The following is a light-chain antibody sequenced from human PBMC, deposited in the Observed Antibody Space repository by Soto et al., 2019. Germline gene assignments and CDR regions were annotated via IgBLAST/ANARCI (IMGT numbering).Light chain of an antibody. CDR2: DTS. Sequence: QAVVTQEPSLTVSPGGTVTVTCGSSTGAVTSNHHPYWFQQKAGQAPRTLIYDTSNKHSWTPARFSGSLLGDKAALTLSGAQPEDEAQYYCLLSYHAARVFGGGTKVTVL. CDR3: LLSYHAARV. CDR1: TGAVTSNHH. J-gene: IGLJ2*01. V-gene: IGLV7-46*01.